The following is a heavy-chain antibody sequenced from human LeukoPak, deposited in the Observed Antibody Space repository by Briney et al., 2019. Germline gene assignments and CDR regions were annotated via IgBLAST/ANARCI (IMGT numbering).Heavy chain of an antibody. D-gene: IGHD3-16*02. J-gene: IGHJ4*02. CDR2: IYTTGRT. CDR1: VGSINSYW. Sequence: SETLSLNCSVSVGSINSYWWSWIRQPAGEGLEFIGRIYTTGRTNYNPSLKSRVSMSVDTSKNKFSLELRSVTAADTAVYFCARAGYTISSYRFDYWGQGALVTVSS. CDR3: ARAGYTISSYRFDY. V-gene: IGHV4-4*07.